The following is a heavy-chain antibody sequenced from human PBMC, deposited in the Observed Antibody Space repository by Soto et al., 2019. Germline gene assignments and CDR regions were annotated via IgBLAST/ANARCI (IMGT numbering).Heavy chain of an antibody. V-gene: IGHV1-69*06. D-gene: IGHD2-2*01. Sequence: QVQLVQSGAEVKNPGSPVKVSCKTSGGTFNSYLIDWVRQAPGQGLEWMGGIIPAFGTAKYAQKFQGRVTITADKSTTTAYMELRTLTSEDTAVYYCARGLDQPPVGLYFDTWGQGTLVTVSS. CDR2: IIPAFGTA. CDR3: ARGLDQPPVGLYFDT. J-gene: IGHJ4*02. CDR1: GGTFNSYL.